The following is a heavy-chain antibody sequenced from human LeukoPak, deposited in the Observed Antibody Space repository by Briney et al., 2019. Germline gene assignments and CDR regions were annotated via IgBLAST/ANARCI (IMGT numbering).Heavy chain of an antibody. J-gene: IGHJ4*02. Sequence: SQTLSLTCTVSGGSISSGDYYWSWIRQPPGKGLEWIGYIYYSGSTNYNPSLKSRVTISVDTSKNQFSLKLSSVTAADTAVYYCARSQNYYGSGDYWSQGTLVTVSS. CDR2: IYYSGST. CDR1: GGSISSGDYY. V-gene: IGHV4-30-4*01. D-gene: IGHD3-10*01. CDR3: ARSQNYYGSGDY.